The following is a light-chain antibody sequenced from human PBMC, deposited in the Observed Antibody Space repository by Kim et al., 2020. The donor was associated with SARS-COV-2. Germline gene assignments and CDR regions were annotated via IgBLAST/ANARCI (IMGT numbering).Light chain of an antibody. V-gene: IGLV3-19*01. CDR2: GKN. CDR1: SLRSYY. CDR3: NSRDTNDNVV. J-gene: IGLJ1*01. Sequence: SSELTQYPAVSVALGQTIRITCQGDSLRSYYATWYQQKPGQAPILVIYGKNNRPSGIPDRFSGSSSGNTASLTITGTHAGDEADYYCNSRDTNDNVVF.